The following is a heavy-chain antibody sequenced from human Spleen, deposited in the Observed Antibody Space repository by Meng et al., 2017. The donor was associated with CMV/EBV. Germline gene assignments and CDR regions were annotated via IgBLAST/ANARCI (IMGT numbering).Heavy chain of an antibody. V-gene: IGHV3-53*01. CDR3: ARGGTTHSSGRYGGGFRYYGMDV. Sequence: GESLKISCAASGFTFSSYEMNWVRQAPGKGLEWVSVIYSGGSTYYADSVKGRFTISRDNSKNTLYLQMNSLRAEDTAVYYCARGGTTHSSGRYGGGFRYYGMDVWGQGTTVTVSS. CDR2: IYSGGST. CDR1: GFTFSSYE. J-gene: IGHJ6*02. D-gene: IGHD6-19*01.